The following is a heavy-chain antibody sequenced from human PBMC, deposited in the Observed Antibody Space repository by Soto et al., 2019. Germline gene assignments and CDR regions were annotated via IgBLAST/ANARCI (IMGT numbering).Heavy chain of an antibody. Sequence: GGSLRLSCAASGFTFSDYYMSWIRQAPGKGLEWVSYISSSGSTIYYADSVKGRFTISRDNAKNSLYLQMNSLRAEDTAVYYCSRSLGLRDYYYYYGMDVWRQGTTVTVSS. V-gene: IGHV3-11*01. CDR3: SRSLGLRDYYYYYGMDV. J-gene: IGHJ6*02. CDR2: ISSSGSTI. CDR1: GFTFSDYY.